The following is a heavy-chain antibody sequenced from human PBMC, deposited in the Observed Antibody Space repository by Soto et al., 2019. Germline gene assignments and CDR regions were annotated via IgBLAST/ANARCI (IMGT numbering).Heavy chain of an antibody. Sequence: QVQLVESGGGVVQPGRSLRLSCAASGFTFSSYGMHWVRQAPGKGLEWVAVISYDGSNKYYADSVKGRFTISRDNSQNTLYLQMNSLSAEDTAVYYCAQEEYSSSTSPFFDYWGQGVLVTVSS. CDR1: GFTFSSYG. D-gene: IGHD6-6*01. V-gene: IGHV3-30*18. J-gene: IGHJ4*02. CDR2: ISYDGSNK. CDR3: AQEEYSSSTSPFFDY.